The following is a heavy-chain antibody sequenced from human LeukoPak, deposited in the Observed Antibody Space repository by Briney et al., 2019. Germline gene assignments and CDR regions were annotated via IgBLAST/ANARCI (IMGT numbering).Heavy chain of an antibody. Sequence: ASVNVSCKASGYTFTSYYMHWVRQAPGQGLEWMGIINPSGGSTSHAQKFQGRVTMTRATSTSTVYMELSSLRSEDTAVYYCAAPTVRGAKYSFDYWGQGTLVTVSS. D-gene: IGHD3-10*01. V-gene: IGHV1-46*01. CDR1: GYTFTSYY. CDR3: AAPTVRGAKYSFDY. CDR2: INPSGGST. J-gene: IGHJ4*02.